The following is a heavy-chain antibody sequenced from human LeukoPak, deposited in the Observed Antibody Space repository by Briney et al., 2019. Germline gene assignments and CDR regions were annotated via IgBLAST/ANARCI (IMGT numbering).Heavy chain of an antibody. CDR1: GGTFSSYA. CDR3: ARPQRSTVSYYYYGMDV. D-gene: IGHD4-11*01. CDR2: IIPIFGTT. J-gene: IGHJ6*02. Sequence: EASVKVSCKASGGTFSSYAVSWVRQAPGQGLEWMGGIIPIFGTTNYAQRFQGRVTITADESTSTAYMGLGSLRSEDTAVYYCARPQRSTVSYYYYGMDVWGQGTTVTVSS. V-gene: IGHV1-69*01.